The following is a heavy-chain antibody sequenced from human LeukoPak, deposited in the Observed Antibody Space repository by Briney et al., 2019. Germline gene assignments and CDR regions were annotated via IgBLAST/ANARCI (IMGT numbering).Heavy chain of an antibody. V-gene: IGHV3-21*01. Sequence: SGGSLRLSCAASGFTFSSYSMNWVRQAPGKGLEWVSSISSSSSYIYYADSVKGRFTISRDNAKNSLYLQMNSLRAEDTAVYYCARDSLPAAIGIFDYWGQGTLVTVSS. D-gene: IGHD2-2*01. CDR3: ARDSLPAAIGIFDY. J-gene: IGHJ4*02. CDR2: ISSSSSYI. CDR1: GFTFSSYS.